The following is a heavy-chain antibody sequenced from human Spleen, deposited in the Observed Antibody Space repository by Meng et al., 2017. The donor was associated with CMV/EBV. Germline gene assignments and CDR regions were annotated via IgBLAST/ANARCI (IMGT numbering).Heavy chain of an antibody. Sequence: GGSLRLSCAASGFSFSASAMHWVRQASGKGLEWIGRIRSKTGDYATAYGASVKGRFTISRDDSKNTAYLQMNRLRTEDTAVYYCTRGSFTYGYDYWGQGILVTVSS. V-gene: IGHV3-73*01. J-gene: IGHJ4*02. D-gene: IGHD5-18*01. CDR1: GFSFSASA. CDR2: IRSKTGDYAT. CDR3: TRGSFTYGYDY.